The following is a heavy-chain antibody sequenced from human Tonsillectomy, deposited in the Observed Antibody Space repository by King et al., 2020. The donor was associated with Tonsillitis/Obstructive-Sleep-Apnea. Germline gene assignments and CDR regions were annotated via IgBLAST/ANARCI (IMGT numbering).Heavy chain of an antibody. CDR3: SRSTEYSNYEAY. Sequence: HVQLQESGPGLVMPSKNLSLTCTVSDDSISSSDYYWGWIRQHPGKGLEWIGCISHRGGPYYNPSLKSRLTISLETSQKQFFLKLSSVTAADTAVYYCSRSTEYSNYEAYWGQGILVTVSS. D-gene: IGHD4-11*01. CDR2: ISHRGGP. J-gene: IGHJ4*02. V-gene: IGHV4-31*03. CDR1: DDSISSSDYY.